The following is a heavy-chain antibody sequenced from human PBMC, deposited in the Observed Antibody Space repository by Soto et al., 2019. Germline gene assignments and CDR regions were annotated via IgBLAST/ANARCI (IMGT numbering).Heavy chain of an antibody. D-gene: IGHD5-12*01. Sequence: SETLSLTCTVSGVSVSSYYWIWIRQSPGKGLEWIGYIYYSGSTKYKPSLKSRVTISVDTSKNQFSLKLSSVTAADTAVYYCARAEYSGYDNDAFDIWGQGTMVTVSS. CDR3: ARAEYSGYDNDAFDI. CDR1: GVSVSSYY. CDR2: IYYSGST. V-gene: IGHV4-59*02. J-gene: IGHJ3*02.